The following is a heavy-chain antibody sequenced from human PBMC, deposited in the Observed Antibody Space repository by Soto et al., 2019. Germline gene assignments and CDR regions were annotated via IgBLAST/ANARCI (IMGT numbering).Heavy chain of an antibody. CDR3: ARGFPMVVAATRGYYYGMDV. CDR1: GGTFSSYA. D-gene: IGHD2-15*01. Sequence: QVQLVQSGAEVKKPGSSVKVSCKASGGTFSSYAISWVRQAPGQGLEWMGGIIPIFGTANYAQKFQGRVTITADESTSTAYMELSSLRSEDTVVYYCARGFPMVVAATRGYYYGMDVWGQGTTVTVSS. CDR2: IIPIFGTA. V-gene: IGHV1-69*01. J-gene: IGHJ6*02.